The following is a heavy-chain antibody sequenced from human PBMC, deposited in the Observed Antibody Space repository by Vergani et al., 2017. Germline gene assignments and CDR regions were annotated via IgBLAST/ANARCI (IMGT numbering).Heavy chain of an antibody. CDR3: AKALTVTYSSGWYAGDDAFDI. Sequence: EVQLLESGGGLVQPGGSLRLSCAASGFTFSSYALSWVRPAPGKGLEWVSAISGSGGSTYYAESVKGRFTISRDNSKNTLYLQMNSLRAEDTAVYYCAKALTVTYSSGWYAGDDAFDIWGQGTMVTVSS. CDR1: GFTFSSYA. D-gene: IGHD6-13*01. V-gene: IGHV3-23*01. J-gene: IGHJ3*02. CDR2: ISGSGGST.